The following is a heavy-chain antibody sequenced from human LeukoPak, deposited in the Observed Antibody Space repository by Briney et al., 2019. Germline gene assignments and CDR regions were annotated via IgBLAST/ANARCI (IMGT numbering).Heavy chain of an antibody. CDR3: ARVRIFFSGYQKYYFDY. CDR2: INHSGST. J-gene: IGHJ4*02. D-gene: IGHD3-3*01. CDR1: GGSFSGYY. V-gene: IGHV4-34*01. Sequence: SETLSLTCAVYGGSFSGYYWSWIRQPPGKGLEWIGEINHSGSTNYNPSLKSRVTISVDTSKNQFSLKLSSVTAADTAVYYCARVRIFFSGYQKYYFDYWGQGTLVTVSS.